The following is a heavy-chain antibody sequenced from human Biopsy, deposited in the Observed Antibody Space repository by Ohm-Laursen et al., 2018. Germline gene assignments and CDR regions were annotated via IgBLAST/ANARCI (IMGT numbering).Heavy chain of an antibody. CDR1: GYTFTTYG. CDR3: ARDRRTISGVLTDFDY. D-gene: IGHD3-3*01. Sequence: ASVKVSCKVSGYTFTTYGISWVRQAPGQGLEWMGWISPYNGNTDSAQKVQGRVTMTTDTSTSTVYMELRSLRSDDTAVYYCARDRRTISGVLTDFDYWGQGTLVTVSS. V-gene: IGHV1-18*01. CDR2: ISPYNGNT. J-gene: IGHJ4*02.